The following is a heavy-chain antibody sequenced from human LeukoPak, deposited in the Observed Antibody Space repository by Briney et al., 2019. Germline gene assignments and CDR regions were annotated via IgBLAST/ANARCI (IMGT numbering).Heavy chain of an antibody. V-gene: IGHV1-2*06. D-gene: IGHD4-17*01. Sequence: ASVKVSCKASGYTFTGYHMHWVRQAPGQGLEWMGRINPNSGDTNYAQKFQGRVTMTRDTSISTAYMELSRLRSDDTAVYYCARANQAVDAFDIWGQGTMVTVSS. CDR1: GYTFTGYH. J-gene: IGHJ3*02. CDR3: ARANQAVDAFDI. CDR2: INPNSGDT.